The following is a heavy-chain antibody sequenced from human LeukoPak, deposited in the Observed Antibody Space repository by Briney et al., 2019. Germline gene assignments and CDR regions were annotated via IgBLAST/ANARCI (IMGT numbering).Heavy chain of an antibody. CDR2: ISGSGGST. V-gene: IGHV3-23*01. CDR1: GFTFSSYG. CDR3: AKGQRITMVRGVRRDAFDI. J-gene: IGHJ3*02. D-gene: IGHD3-10*01. Sequence: GGSLRLSCAASGFTFSSYGMSWVRQAPGKGLEWVSAISGSGGSTYYADSVKGRFTISRDNSKNTLYLQMNSLRAEDTAVYYCAKGQRITMVRGVRRDAFDIWGQGTMVTVSS.